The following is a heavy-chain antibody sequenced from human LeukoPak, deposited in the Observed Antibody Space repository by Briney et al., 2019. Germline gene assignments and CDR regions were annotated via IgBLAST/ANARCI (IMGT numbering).Heavy chain of an antibody. CDR2: FDPEGGET. CDR1: GYTLTELS. Sequence: ASVKASCKVSGYTLTELSMHWVRQAPGKGLEWMGGFDPEGGETIYAQKFQGRVTMTEDTSTDTAYMELSSLRSEDTAVYYCATGSGSSYYFDYWGQGTLVTVSS. V-gene: IGHV1-24*01. D-gene: IGHD1-26*01. J-gene: IGHJ4*02. CDR3: ATGSGSSYYFDY.